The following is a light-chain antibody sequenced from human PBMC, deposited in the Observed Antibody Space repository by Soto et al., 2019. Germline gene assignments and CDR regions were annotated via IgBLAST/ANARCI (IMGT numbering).Light chain of an antibody. V-gene: IGLV2-8*01. Sequence: QSVLTQTPSASGSPGQSVTISCTGTSSDVGDYNHVSWYQQHPGKAPKLMIYEVSKRPSGVPDLFSGSKSGNTASLTVSGLQAEDEADYYCSSYAGSSSNSYVFGTGTKVTVL. J-gene: IGLJ1*01. CDR1: SSDVGDYNH. CDR3: SSYAGSSSNSYV. CDR2: EVS.